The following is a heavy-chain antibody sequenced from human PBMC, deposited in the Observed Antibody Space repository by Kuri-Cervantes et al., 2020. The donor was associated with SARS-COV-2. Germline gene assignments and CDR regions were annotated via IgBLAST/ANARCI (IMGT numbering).Heavy chain of an antibody. CDR2: IHYSGST. V-gene: IGHV4-39*01. D-gene: IGHD3-22*01. J-gene: IGHJ3*02. CDR3: ARSRAMVVAQADAFEI. Sequence: SETLSLTCTVSGGSISSSSYYWGWIRQPPGKGREWIGRIHYSGSTYYNPSLKSRVTISVDTSKNQFSLKLSSVTAADTAVYSCARSRAMVVAQADAFEIWGQGTMVTVSS. CDR1: GGSISSSSYY.